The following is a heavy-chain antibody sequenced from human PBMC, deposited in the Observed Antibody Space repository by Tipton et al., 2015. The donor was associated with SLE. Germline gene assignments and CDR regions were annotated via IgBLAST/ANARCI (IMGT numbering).Heavy chain of an antibody. CDR3: ARDPEYSYGYAWD. CDR2: IYSGGST. D-gene: IGHD5-18*01. CDR1: GFTVSSNY. V-gene: IGHV3-53*01. Sequence: GSLRLSCAASGFTVSSNYMSWVRQAPGKGLEWVSVIYSGGSTYYADSVKGRFTISRDNSKNTLYLQMNSLRAEDTAVYYCARDPEYSYGYAWDWGQGTLVTVSS. J-gene: IGHJ4*02.